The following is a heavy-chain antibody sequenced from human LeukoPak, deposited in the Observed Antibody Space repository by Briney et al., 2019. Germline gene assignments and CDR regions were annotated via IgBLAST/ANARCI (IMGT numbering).Heavy chain of an antibody. CDR1: GYTFTSYD. V-gene: IGHV1-8*01. D-gene: IGHD1-26*01. CDR2: MNLNSGNT. Sequence: GASVKLSCTASGYTFTSYDINWVRQATAQGLEWMGCMNLNSGNTGYAQKFQGRGTMTRNTSISTAYMELSSLRSEDTAVDYCARKALGATDWGQGTLVTVSS. J-gene: IGHJ4*02. CDR3: ARKALGATD.